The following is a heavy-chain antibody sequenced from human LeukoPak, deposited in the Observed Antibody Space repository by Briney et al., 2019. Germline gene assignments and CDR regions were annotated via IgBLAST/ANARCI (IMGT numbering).Heavy chain of an antibody. Sequence: SETLSLTCTVSGGSISRGSYHWSWIRQPAGKGLESIGRFYTSGTPNYNPSLKSRVTILVDTSKNQFSLKLSSVTAADTAVYYCAREAYYDSSGYPCHDYWGQGTLVTVSS. V-gene: IGHV4-61*02. CDR3: AREAYYDSSGYPCHDY. CDR1: GGSISRGSYH. J-gene: IGHJ4*02. D-gene: IGHD3-22*01. CDR2: FYTSGTP.